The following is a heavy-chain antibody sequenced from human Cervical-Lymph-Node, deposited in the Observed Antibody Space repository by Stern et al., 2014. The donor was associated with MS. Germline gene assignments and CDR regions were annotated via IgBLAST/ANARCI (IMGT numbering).Heavy chain of an antibody. J-gene: IGHJ4*02. CDR3: ARHDGWLPHY. Sequence: VHLVESGPGLVKPSETLSLTCSVSGGSISRSTYYWGWIRQPPGKGLEWIGSIYYSGTTYYNPSLKSRVTIDTSPNHFSLRLTSVTAADTAVYYCARHDGWLPHYWSQGTLVTVSS. D-gene: IGHD5-12*01. V-gene: IGHV4-39*01. CDR2: IYYSGTT. CDR1: GGSISRSTYY.